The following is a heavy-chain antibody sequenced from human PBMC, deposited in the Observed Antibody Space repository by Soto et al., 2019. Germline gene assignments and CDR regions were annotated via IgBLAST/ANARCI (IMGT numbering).Heavy chain of an antibody. Sequence: GGSLRLSCAASGFTFSSYAMSWVRQAPGKGLEWVANIKQDGSEKYYVDSVKGRFTISRDNAKNSLYLQMNSLRAEDTAVYYCARDYYDSSGYYYYYYMDVWGKGTTVTVSS. D-gene: IGHD3-22*01. CDR3: ARDYYDSSGYYYYYYMDV. CDR2: IKQDGSEK. CDR1: GFTFSSYA. J-gene: IGHJ6*03. V-gene: IGHV3-7*03.